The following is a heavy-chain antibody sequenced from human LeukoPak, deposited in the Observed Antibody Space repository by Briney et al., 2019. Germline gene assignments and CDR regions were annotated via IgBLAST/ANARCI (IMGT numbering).Heavy chain of an antibody. J-gene: IGHJ3*02. CDR3: ARHPYGSGSYYGGAGAFDI. CDR2: INHSGST. CDR1: GGSFSGYY. D-gene: IGHD3-10*01. V-gene: IGHV4-34*01. Sequence: SETLSLTCAVYGGSFSGYYWSWIRQPPGKGLEWIGEINHSGSTNYNPSLKSRVTISVDTSKNQFSLKLSSVTAADTAVYYCARHPYGSGSYYGGAGAFDIWGQGTMVTVSS.